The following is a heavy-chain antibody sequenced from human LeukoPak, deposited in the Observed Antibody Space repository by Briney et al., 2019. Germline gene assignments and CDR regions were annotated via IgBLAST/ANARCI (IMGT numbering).Heavy chain of an antibody. V-gene: IGHV4-4*07. J-gene: IGHJ3*02. D-gene: IGHD1-26*01. CDR1: GDSISSYY. Sequence: SETLSLTCTVSGDSISSYYWSWIRQPAGKGLEWIGRIYSSGSTNYNPSLKSRVTMSVNTSKNQFSLKLNSVTAADTAIYYCARQREPSHDPFDIWGQGTMVTVSS. CDR3: ARQREPSHDPFDI. CDR2: IYSSGST.